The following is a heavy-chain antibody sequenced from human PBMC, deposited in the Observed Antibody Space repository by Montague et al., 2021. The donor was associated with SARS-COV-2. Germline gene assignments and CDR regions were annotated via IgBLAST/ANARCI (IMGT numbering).Heavy chain of an antibody. V-gene: IGHV3-7*01. CDR2: IKQDGSEK. CDR1: GFTFSSYW. Sequence: SLRLSCAASGFTFSSYWMSWVRQAPGKGLEWVANIKQDGSEKYYVDSVKGRFTISRDNAKNSPYLQMNSLRAEDTAVYYCARDSFFVGDSSADYYYGMDVWGQGTTVTVSS. CDR3: ARDSFFVGDSSADYYYGMDV. J-gene: IGHJ6*02. D-gene: IGHD3-22*01.